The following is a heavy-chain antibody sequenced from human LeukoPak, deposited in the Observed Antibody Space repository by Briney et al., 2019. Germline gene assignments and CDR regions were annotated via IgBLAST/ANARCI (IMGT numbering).Heavy chain of an antibody. V-gene: IGHV4-31*03. J-gene: IGHJ5*02. Sequence: SETLSLTCTVSGAFIITGGPHWTWIRQRPGKGLEWIGHTYYDGTTFYNPSLKSRLTISVDTSENQFSLRVQSVTSADTAVYYCARDGTVATNWFDPWGQGTLVTVSS. D-gene: IGHD5-12*01. CDR3: ARDGTVATNWFDP. CDR1: GAFIITGGPH. CDR2: TYYDGTT.